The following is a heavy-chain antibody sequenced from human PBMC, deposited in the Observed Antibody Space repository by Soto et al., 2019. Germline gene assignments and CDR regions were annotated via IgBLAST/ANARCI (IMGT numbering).Heavy chain of an antibody. Sequence: QVQLVESGGGVVQPGRSLRLSCAASGFTFSSYAMHWVRQAPGKGLEWVAVISYDGSNKYYADSVKGRFTISRDNSKNTLYLQMNSLRAGDTAVYYCARDVAHSGTWGQGTLVTVSS. D-gene: IGHD1-7*01. CDR2: ISYDGSNK. CDR1: GFTFSSYA. CDR3: ARDVAHSGT. J-gene: IGHJ4*02. V-gene: IGHV3-30-3*01.